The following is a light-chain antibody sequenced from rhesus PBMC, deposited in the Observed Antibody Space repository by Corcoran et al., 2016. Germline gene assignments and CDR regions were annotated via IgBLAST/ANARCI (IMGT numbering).Light chain of an antibody. CDR3: MQGQEFPPT. V-gene: IGKV2-104*02. CDR2: EVS. J-gene: IGKJ4*01. CDR1: QSLLDSEDGNLH. Sequence: DIVMTQIPLSLPVTPGEPASISCRSSQSLLDSEDGNLHLDWYLQKPGQSPQLLRFEVSLRASGVPERFSGSGSESDFTLKISRVEAEDVGIYYCMQGQEFPPTFGGGTKVEIK.